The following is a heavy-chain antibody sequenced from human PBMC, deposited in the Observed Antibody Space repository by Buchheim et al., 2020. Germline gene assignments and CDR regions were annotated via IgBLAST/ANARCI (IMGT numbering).Heavy chain of an antibody. CDR3: AREVAVAGVGMDV. D-gene: IGHD6-19*01. V-gene: IGHV3-74*01. CDR1: GFTFSTYW. CDR2: IGRDGTTT. J-gene: IGHJ6*02. Sequence: EVQLAESGGGLVQPGGSLRLSCAASGFTFSTYWMHWVRQAPGQGLVWVSRIGRDGTTTTYADSVKGRFTISRVSAKNTLYLQMNSLRAEDTAVYYCAREVAVAGVGMDVWGQGTT.